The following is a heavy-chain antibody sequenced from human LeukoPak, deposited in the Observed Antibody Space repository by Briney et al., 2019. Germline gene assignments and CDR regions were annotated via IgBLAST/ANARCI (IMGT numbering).Heavy chain of an antibody. CDR2: IYSGGST. CDR1: EFSVGSNY. J-gene: IGHJ6*03. CDR3: AKTGGGYDLPLSYYYYCMDV. Sequence: GGSLRLSCAASEFSVGSNYMTWVRQAPGKGLEGVSLIYSGGSTYYADSVKGRFTISRDNSKNTLYLQKNSLRPEDTAVDYCAKTGGGYDLPLSYYYYCMDVWGKGTTVTISS. D-gene: IGHD5-12*01. V-gene: IGHV3-66*01.